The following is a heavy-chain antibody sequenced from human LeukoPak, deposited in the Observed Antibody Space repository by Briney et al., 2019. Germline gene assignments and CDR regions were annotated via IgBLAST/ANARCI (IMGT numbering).Heavy chain of an antibody. V-gene: IGHV1-58*02. CDR2: IVVGSGNT. D-gene: IGHD3-3*01. CDR3: AATTGTYYDFWSGRDYYGMDV. CDR1: GFTFTSSA. Sequence: SVKVSCMASGFTFTSSAMQWVRQARGQRLEWIGWIVVGSGNTNYAQKFQERVTITRNMTTSTAYMELSSLRSEDTAVYYCAATTGTYYDFWSGRDYYGMDVWGQGTTVTVSS. J-gene: IGHJ6*02.